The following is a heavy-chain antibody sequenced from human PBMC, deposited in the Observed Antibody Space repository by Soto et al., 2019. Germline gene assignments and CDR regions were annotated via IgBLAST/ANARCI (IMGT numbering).Heavy chain of an antibody. CDR1: GGSISSYY. D-gene: IGHD5-12*01. V-gene: IGHV4-4*07. Sequence: SETLSLTCTVSGGSISSYYWSWIRQPAGKGLEWIGRIYTSGSTNYNPSLKSRVTMSVDTSKNQFSLKLSSVTAADTAVYYCARDISGYDSVWFDPWGQGTLVTVSS. J-gene: IGHJ5*02. CDR3: ARDISGYDSVWFDP. CDR2: IYTSGST.